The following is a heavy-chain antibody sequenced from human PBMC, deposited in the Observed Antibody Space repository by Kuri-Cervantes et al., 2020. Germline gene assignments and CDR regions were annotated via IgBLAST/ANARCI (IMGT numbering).Heavy chain of an antibody. CDR3: ARDVSSWYGMDYYYGMDV. D-gene: IGHD6-13*01. J-gene: IGHJ6*02. Sequence: GGSLRLSCAASGFTFSSYAMHWVRQAPGKGLEWVAVISYDGSNKYYADSVKGRFTISRDNSKNTLYLQMNSLSAEDTAVYYCARDVSSWYGMDYYYGMDVWGQGTTVTVSS. CDR2: ISYDGSNK. V-gene: IGHV3-30-3*01. CDR1: GFTFSSYA.